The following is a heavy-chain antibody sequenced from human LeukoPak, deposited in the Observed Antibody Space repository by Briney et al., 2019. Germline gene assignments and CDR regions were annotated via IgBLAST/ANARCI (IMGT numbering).Heavy chain of an antibody. J-gene: IGHJ4*02. V-gene: IGHV3-11*01. CDR1: GFIFSDYY. D-gene: IGHD5-12*01. Sequence: GRSLRLSCEVSGFIFSDYYMSWIRQSPGKGLEWISYMSDSGLSIYYADSVKGRFTISRDNAKNSLYLQLDSLRADDTAVYYCARVDIVTTVLDYWGQGTLVTVSS. CDR2: MSDSGLSI. CDR3: ARVDIVTTVLDY.